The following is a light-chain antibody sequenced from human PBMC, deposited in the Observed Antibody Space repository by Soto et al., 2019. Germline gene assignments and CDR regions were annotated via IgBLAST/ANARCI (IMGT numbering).Light chain of an antibody. CDR1: QDISNH. V-gene: IGKV1-33*01. J-gene: IGKJ2*01. CDR2: DAS. Sequence: DIQMTQSPSSLSASVGDRVTITCQASQDISNHLKWYQQKAGKAPKLLIYDASKLETGVPSRFSGSGSGTDCTFTISSLQTEDVATYYCQQYDNLPYTFGQGTKLEIK. CDR3: QQYDNLPYT.